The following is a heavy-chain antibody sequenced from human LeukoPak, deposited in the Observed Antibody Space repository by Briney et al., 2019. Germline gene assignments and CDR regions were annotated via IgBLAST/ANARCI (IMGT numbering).Heavy chain of an antibody. CDR1: GGTFSSYA. D-gene: IGHD6-19*01. J-gene: IGHJ4*02. CDR2: IIPILGIA. V-gene: IGHV1-69*04. Sequence: SVKVSCKASGGTFSSYAISWVRQAPGQGLEWMGRIIPILGIANYAQNFQGRVTMTTDTSTSTVYMELSSLRSEDTALYYCARGSWSGSGWNYYFDYWGQGTLVTVSS. CDR3: ARGSWSGSGWNYYFDY.